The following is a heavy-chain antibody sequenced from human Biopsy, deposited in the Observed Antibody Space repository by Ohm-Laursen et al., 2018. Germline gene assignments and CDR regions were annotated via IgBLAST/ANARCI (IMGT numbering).Heavy chain of an antibody. V-gene: IGHV4-34*01. CDR2: FSHTGTT. CDR1: GGSFSGYD. CDR3: ARGPYGDNAGAFDV. D-gene: IGHD4/OR15-4a*01. Sequence: TLSLTCAVDGGSFSGYDWTWIRQPPGKGLEWVGEFSHTGTTIYNPSLKSRLTISVDKSKNHFSLRPTSVTAADTATYFCARGPYGDNAGAFDVWGQGTEVTVSS. J-gene: IGHJ3*01.